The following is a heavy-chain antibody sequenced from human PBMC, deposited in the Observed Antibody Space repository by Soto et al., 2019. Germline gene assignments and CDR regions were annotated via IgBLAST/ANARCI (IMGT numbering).Heavy chain of an antibody. D-gene: IGHD5-12*01. J-gene: IGHJ6*02. Sequence: PGGSLRLSCAASGFTFSSYAMSWVRQAPGKGLEWVSAISGSGGSTYYADSVKGRFTISRDNSKNTLYLQMNSLRAEDTAVYYCAKEAYSGYDLSYYYGMDAWGQGTTVTVSS. CDR2: ISGSGGST. CDR1: GFTFSSYA. V-gene: IGHV3-23*01. CDR3: AKEAYSGYDLSYYYGMDA.